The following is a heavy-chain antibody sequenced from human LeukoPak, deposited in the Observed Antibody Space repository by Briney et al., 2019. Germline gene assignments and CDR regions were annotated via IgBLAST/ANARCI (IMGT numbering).Heavy chain of an antibody. CDR3: ARPTYYDFWSGYYLDY. CDR2: INQDGGEQ. CDR1: GFTFSSYW. Sequence: GGSLRLSCTASGFTFSSYWMFWVRQAPGKGPEWVAKINQDGGEQYYVDSVKGRFTISRDNAKNSLYLQMNSLRAEDTAVYYCARPTYYDFWSGYYLDYWGQGTLVTVSS. J-gene: IGHJ4*02. V-gene: IGHV3-7*01. D-gene: IGHD3-3*01.